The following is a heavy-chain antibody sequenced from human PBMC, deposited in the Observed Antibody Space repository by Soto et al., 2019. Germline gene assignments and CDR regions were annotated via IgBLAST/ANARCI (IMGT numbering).Heavy chain of an antibody. CDR3: ARSPERWLQSGLDS. V-gene: IGHV1-69*06. Sequence: QVQLVQSGAEVKKPGSSVKVSCRASGGTFSSYAISWVRQAPGQGLEWMGGIIPIFGTANYAQKFQGRVTITADKSTSTAYMVLSSLRSEDTAVYYCARSPERWLQSGLDSWGQGTLVTVSS. CDR1: GGTFSSYA. CDR2: IIPIFGTA. D-gene: IGHD6-19*01. J-gene: IGHJ4*02.